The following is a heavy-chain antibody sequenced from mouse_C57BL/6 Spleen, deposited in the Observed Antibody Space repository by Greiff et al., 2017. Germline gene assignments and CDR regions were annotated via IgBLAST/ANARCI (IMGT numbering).Heavy chain of an antibody. CDR3: ARDYYGSSYLYYYAMDY. V-gene: IGHV7-3*01. J-gene: IGHJ4*01. CDR2: IRNKANGYTT. CDR1: GFTFTDYY. Sequence: EVQLVESGGGLVQPGGSLSLSCAASGFTFTDYYMSWVRQPPGKALEWLGFIRNKANGYTTDYSASVKGRFTISRDNSQSILYLQMNALRAEDSATYYCARDYYGSSYLYYYAMDYWGQGTSVTVSS. D-gene: IGHD1-1*01.